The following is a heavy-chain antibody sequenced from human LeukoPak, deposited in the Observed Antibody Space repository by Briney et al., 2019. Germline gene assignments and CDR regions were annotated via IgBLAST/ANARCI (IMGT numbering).Heavy chain of an antibody. CDR2: ITDSGHST. CDR1: GFTFSSYA. CDR3: AKARYSGYAFDAFDM. V-gene: IGHV3-23*01. Sequence: GGSLRLSCAASGFTFSSYAMSWVRQAPGKGLEWVSDITDSGHSTYYGDSVKGRFTISRDNSKNTLYLQMNSLRAEDTAVYYCAKARYSGYAFDAFDMWGQGTMVSVSS. J-gene: IGHJ3*02. D-gene: IGHD5-12*01.